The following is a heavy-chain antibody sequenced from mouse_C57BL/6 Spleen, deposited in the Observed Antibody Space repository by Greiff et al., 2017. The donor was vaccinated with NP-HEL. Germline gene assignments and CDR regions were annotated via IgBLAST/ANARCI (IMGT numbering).Heavy chain of an antibody. CDR2: ISNCGGST. CDR3: ARLGDYDGTYYFDY. V-gene: IGHV5-12*01. D-gene: IGHD2-4*01. CDR1: GFTFSDYY. J-gene: IGHJ2*01. Sequence: EVKLVESGGGLVQPGGSLKLSCAASGFTFSDYYMYWVRQTPEKRLEWVAYISNCGGSTYYPDTVKGRFTISRDNAKNTLYLQMSRLKSEDTAMYYCARLGDYDGTYYFDYWAKAPLSQSPQ.